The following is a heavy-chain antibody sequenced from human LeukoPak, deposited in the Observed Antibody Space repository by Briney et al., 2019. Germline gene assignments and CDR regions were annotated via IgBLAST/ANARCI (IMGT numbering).Heavy chain of an antibody. V-gene: IGHV1-8*01. Sequence: ASVKVSCKASGYTFTSYDFNWVRQATGQRPEWMGWMSPNSGDTGYAQKFQDRVTMTRNTSISTAYMELSSLRSDDTAVYYCARDSSGYYYRTGFDYWGQGTLVTVSS. CDR1: GYTFTSYD. CDR2: MSPNSGDT. D-gene: IGHD3-22*01. J-gene: IGHJ4*02. CDR3: ARDSSGYYYRTGFDY.